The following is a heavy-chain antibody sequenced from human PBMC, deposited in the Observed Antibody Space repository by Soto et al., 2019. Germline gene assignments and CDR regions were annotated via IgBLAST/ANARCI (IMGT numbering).Heavy chain of an antibody. J-gene: IGHJ4*02. Sequence: EVHLVESGGDLVQPGGSLRLSCAASGFTFSNYWMSWVRQAPGKGLEWLANTKQDGSEKYYVDSLRGRFTSSRDTNQNSVYLPLNRPRAEDTAVYYCVTMVEFGWLVAGYWGQGTLVTVSS. CDR3: VTMVEFGWLVAGY. CDR2: TKQDGSEK. V-gene: IGHV3-7*01. CDR1: GFTFSNYW. D-gene: IGHD3-10*01.